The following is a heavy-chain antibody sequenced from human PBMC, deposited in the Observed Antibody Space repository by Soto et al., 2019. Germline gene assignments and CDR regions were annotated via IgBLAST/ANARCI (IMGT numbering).Heavy chain of an antibody. D-gene: IGHD2-2*01. CDR2: IYYSGST. V-gene: IGHV4-59*01. Sequence: SETLSLTCTVSGGSISSYYWSWIRQPPGKGLEWIGYIYYSGSTNYNPSLKSRVTISVDTSKNQFSLKLSSVTAADTAVYYCAGIDCSSTSCPAVGYYYYYYMDVWGKGTTVTVSS. CDR1: GGSISSYY. J-gene: IGHJ6*03. CDR3: AGIDCSSTSCPAVGYYYYYYMDV.